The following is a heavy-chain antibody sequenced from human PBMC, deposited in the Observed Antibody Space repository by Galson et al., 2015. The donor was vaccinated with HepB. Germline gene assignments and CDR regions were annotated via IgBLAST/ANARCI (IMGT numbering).Heavy chain of an antibody. CDR1: GFTFSDHY. CDR3: GTSRLGGYRQIDD. V-gene: IGHV3-72*01. J-gene: IGHJ4*02. D-gene: IGHD5-18*01. Sequence: SLRLSCATSGFTFSDHYMDWVRQSPGKGLEWIGRIRNKGDSHTTEYAASVKGRFTVSRDDSKNSLYLQMNSLQTEDTAVYYCGTSRLGGYRQIDDWGQGTLVTVSS. CDR2: IRNKGDSHTT.